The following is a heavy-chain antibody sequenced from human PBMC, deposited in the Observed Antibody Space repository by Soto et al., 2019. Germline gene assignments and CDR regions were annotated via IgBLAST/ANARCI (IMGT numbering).Heavy chain of an antibody. V-gene: IGHV3-30*18. CDR1: GFSFSSYG. CDR2: ISYDGSNK. D-gene: IGHD1-26*01. J-gene: IGHJ6*02. Sequence: QVQLVESGGGVVQPGRSLRLSCAASGFSFSSYGMHWVRQAPGKGLEWVAVISYDGSNKYYADSVKGRFTISRDNSKNTLYLQMNSLRAEDTSVYYCAKDLSGLHIDYYYYGMDVWGQGTTVTVSS. CDR3: AKDLSGLHIDYYYYGMDV.